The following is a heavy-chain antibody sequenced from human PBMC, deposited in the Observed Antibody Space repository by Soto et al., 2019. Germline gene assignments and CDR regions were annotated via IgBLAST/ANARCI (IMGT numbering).Heavy chain of an antibody. J-gene: IGHJ4*02. D-gene: IGHD6-13*01. CDR1: GYTFTVYY. Sequence: ASVKVSCKASGYTFTVYYMHCVLQSPGQGLEWMGCINPNSGGTNYAQKFQGRVTMTRDTSISTAYMELSRLRSDDTAVYYCARGLAADPRPYWGQGTLVTVSS. V-gene: IGHV1-2*02. CDR3: ARGLAADPRPY. CDR2: INPNSGGT.